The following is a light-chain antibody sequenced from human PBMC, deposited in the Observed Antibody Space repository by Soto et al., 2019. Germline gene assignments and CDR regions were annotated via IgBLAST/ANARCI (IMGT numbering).Light chain of an antibody. Sequence: DIVLPQSPATLSLSPGERATLSCRASQSVSKWLVWYQQKPGQAPRLLIYDASTRASDIPARFSGSGSGTDFTLTISSLEPDDFAVYYCQHRANWPLTFGGGTKVEIK. J-gene: IGKJ4*01. CDR1: QSVSKW. V-gene: IGKV3-11*01. CDR3: QHRANWPLT. CDR2: DAS.